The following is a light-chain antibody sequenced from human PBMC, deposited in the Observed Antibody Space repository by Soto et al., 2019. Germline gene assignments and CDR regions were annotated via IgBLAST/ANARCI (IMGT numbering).Light chain of an antibody. CDR2: AAS. CDR1: QVISTS. Sequence: DIQLTQSPSFLSPSIRESVTNTCRASQVISTSLAWYQVKPGKAPKLLIYAASTLESGVPSRFSATVSGTEFSLTIISLHPEDFATDYCQQLFDSPITFGQGTRLEIK. J-gene: IGKJ5*01. V-gene: IGKV1-9*01. CDR3: QQLFDSPIT.